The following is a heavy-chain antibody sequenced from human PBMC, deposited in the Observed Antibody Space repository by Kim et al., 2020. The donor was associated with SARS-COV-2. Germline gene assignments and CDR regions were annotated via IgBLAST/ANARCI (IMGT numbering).Heavy chain of an antibody. Sequence: SGPTLVNPTQTLTLTCTFSGFSLSTKGVGVGWIRQPPGKALEWLALIYWDDDKRYSPSLKSRVNITKDTSKNEVVLTMTNMDPVDTARYYCAHSRPSVYDFWSGPKAYYNYMDVWGKGTTVTVSS. CDR3: AHSRPSVYDFWSGPKAYYNYMDV. D-gene: IGHD3-3*01. J-gene: IGHJ6*03. CDR2: IYWDDDK. CDR1: GFSLSTKGVG. V-gene: IGHV2-5*02.